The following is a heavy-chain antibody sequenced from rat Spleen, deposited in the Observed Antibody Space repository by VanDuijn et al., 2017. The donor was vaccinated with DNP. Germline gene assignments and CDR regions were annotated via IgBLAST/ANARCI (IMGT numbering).Heavy chain of an antibody. Sequence: EVQLVESGGGVVQPGRSLKLSCVASGFTFSYYWMAWIRQVPGKGLEWIASITGGSGTTSYPDAVKGRFMISRDDTKNTLSLQMNSLRSEDTATYYCARVGDFHDGGDGDVLDAWGQGTSVTVSS. CDR2: ITGGSGTT. CDR3: ARVGDFHDGGDGDVLDA. CDR1: GFTFSYYW. J-gene: IGHJ4*01. D-gene: IGHD1-12*02. V-gene: IGHV5-31*01.